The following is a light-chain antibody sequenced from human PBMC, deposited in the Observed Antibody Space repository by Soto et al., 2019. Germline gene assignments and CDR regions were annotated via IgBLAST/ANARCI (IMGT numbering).Light chain of an antibody. J-gene: IGLJ1*01. CDR3: CSYVGSSWGYV. CDR2: EVS. V-gene: IGLV2-23*02. CDR1: SSDVGSYNL. Sequence: QSALTQPASVSGSPGQSITISCTGSSSDVGSYNLVSWYQQHPGKAPNLMIYEVSKRPSGVSNRFSGSKSGNTASLTISGLQAEDEADYYCCSYVGSSWGYVFGTGTKLTVL.